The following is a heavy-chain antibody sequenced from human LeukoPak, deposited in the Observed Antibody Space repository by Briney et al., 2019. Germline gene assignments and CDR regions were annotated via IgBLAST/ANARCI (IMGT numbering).Heavy chain of an antibody. D-gene: IGHD6-19*01. CDR1: GGTFSSYA. V-gene: IGHV1-69*05. J-gene: IGHJ4*02. Sequence: SVKVSCKASGGTFSSYAISWVRQAPGQGLEWMGRIIPIFGTANYAQKFQGRVTITTDESTSTAYMELSSLRSEDTAVYYCAARGGSGWSYFDYWGQGTLVTVS. CDR3: AARGGSGWSYFDY. CDR2: IIPIFGTA.